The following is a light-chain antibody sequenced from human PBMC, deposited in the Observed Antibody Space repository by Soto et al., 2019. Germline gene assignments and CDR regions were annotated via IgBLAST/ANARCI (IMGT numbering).Light chain of an antibody. CDR2: DED. J-gene: IGLJ2*01. CDR3: QVWDTTSDHPV. V-gene: IGLV3-21*02. Sequence: SYELTQPPSVSVAPGQTANIGCGGNNVGSKSVHWYQQRPGQAPVMVVYDEDDRPSETPDRISGSTSGNAATLTISRVEAGDEADYYCQVWDTTSDHPVFGGGTQLTVL. CDR1: NVGSKS.